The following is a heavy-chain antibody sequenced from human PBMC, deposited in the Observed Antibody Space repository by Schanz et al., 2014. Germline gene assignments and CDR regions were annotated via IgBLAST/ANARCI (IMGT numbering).Heavy chain of an antibody. V-gene: IGHV4-30-4*07. CDR1: GGSISSGGYS. Sequence: QVQLQESGPGLVKPSQTLSLTCAVSGGSISSGGYSWGWIRQPPGKGLEWIGYIFYSGSTYYNPSLRSRVTISVDTSKNQFSLKLSSVTAADTAVYYCARDVGHYGMDVWGQGTTVTVSS. CDR2: IFYSGST. J-gene: IGHJ6*02. CDR3: ARDVGHYGMDV.